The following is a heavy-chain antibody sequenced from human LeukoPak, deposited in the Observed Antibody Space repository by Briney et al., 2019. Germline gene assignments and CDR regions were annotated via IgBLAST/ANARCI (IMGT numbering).Heavy chain of an antibody. V-gene: IGHV3-23*01. Sequence: PGGSLRLSCAASGFTFSSYAMSWVRQAPGKGLEWVSAISGSGGSTCYADSVKGRFTISRDNSENTLYLQMNSLRAEDTAVYYCALDREYQPPRDDYWGQGTLVTVSS. D-gene: IGHD2-2*01. CDR1: GFTFSSYA. CDR3: ALDREYQPPRDDY. CDR2: ISGSGGST. J-gene: IGHJ4*02.